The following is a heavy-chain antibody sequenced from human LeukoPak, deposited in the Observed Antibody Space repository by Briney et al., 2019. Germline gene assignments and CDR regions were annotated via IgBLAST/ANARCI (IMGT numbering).Heavy chain of an antibody. V-gene: IGHV1-69*04. CDR2: IIPILGIA. CDR3: AKDLFSMIVADFDY. J-gene: IGHJ4*02. CDR1: GGTFSSYA. Sequence: ASVKVSCKASGGTFSSYAISWVRQAPGQGLEWMGRIIPILGIANYAQKFQGRVTITADKSTSTAYMELSSLRSEDTAVYYCAKDLFSMIVADFDYWGQGTLVTVSS. D-gene: IGHD3-22*01.